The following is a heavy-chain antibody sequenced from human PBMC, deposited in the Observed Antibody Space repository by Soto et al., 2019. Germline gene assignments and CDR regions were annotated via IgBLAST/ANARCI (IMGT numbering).Heavy chain of an antibody. CDR3: ARDRATVTTLYYGMDV. J-gene: IGHJ6*02. V-gene: IGHV3-23*01. Sequence: PGGSLRLSCAASGFAFSSYAMSWVRQAPGKGLEWVSAISDSGDSKNYAGSVKGRFTISRDNSKNTLYLQMNSLRAEDTAVYYCARDRATVTTLYYGMDVWGQGTTVTVSS. CDR2: ISDSGDSK. CDR1: GFAFSSYA. D-gene: IGHD4-17*01.